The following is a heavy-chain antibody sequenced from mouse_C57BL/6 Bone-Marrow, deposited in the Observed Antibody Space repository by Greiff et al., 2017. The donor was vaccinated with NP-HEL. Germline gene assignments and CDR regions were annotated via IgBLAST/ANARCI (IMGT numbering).Heavy chain of an antibody. CDR3: ARKLWAMDY. CDR2: IWSGGST. CDR1: GFSLTSYG. Sequence: VKLMESGPGLVQPSQSLSITCTVSGFSLTSYGVHWVRQSPGKGLEWLGVIWSGGSTDCNAAFISRLSISKDNSKSQVFFKMNSLQADDTAIYYCARKLWAMDYWGQGTSVTVSS. J-gene: IGHJ4*01. V-gene: IGHV2-2*01.